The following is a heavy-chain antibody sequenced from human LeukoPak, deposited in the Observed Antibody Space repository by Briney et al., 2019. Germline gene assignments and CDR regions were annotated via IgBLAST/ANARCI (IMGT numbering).Heavy chain of an antibody. CDR3: ARDIALYYYDSSGYPYNWFDP. J-gene: IGHJ5*02. Sequence: SETLSLTCTVSGGSISSSSYYWGWIRQPPGKGLEWIGSIYYSGSTYYNPSLKSRVTISVDTSKNQFSLKLSSVTAADTAVYYCARDIALYYYDSSGYPYNWFDPWGQGTLVTVSS. CDR2: IYYSGST. V-gene: IGHV4-39*07. CDR1: GGSISSSSYY. D-gene: IGHD3-22*01.